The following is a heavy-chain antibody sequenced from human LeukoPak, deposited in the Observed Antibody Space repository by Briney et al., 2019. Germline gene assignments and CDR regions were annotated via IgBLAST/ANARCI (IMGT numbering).Heavy chain of an antibody. D-gene: IGHD3-22*01. Sequence: KESGPALVKPTQTLTLTCTFSGFSLSTSAMRVSWNRQPPGKALEWLARIDWDNDKFYKTSLETRLTISKDTSKNQVVLTMTNMDPVDTATYYCARTYDRSGYLFDYWGQGTLVTVSS. CDR3: ARTYDRSGYLFDY. J-gene: IGHJ4*02. CDR2: IDWDNDK. V-gene: IGHV2-70*04. CDR1: GFSLSTSAMR.